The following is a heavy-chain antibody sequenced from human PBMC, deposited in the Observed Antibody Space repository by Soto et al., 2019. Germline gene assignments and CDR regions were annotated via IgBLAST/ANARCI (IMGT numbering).Heavy chain of an antibody. V-gene: IGHV5-51*01. CDR2: IYPGDSDT. D-gene: IGHD3-16*02. Sequence: GESLKISCKGSGYSFGRFWIGWVLQMPCKGLEWMGIIYPGDSDTRYSPSFQGQVTISADKSISTAYLQWSSLKASDTAMYYCARPYYDYVWGSYRYWYFDYWGQGTLVTVSS. CDR1: GYSFGRFW. CDR3: ARPYYDYVWGSYRYWYFDY. J-gene: IGHJ4*02.